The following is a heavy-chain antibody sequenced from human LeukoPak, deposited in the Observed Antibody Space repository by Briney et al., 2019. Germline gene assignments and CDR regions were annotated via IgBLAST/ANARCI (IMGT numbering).Heavy chain of an antibody. CDR1: GFTFSSYG. CDR2: ISYDGSNE. Sequence: GGSLRLSCAASGFTFSSYGMHWVRQAPGKGLEWVAVISYDGSNEYYADSVKGRFTISRDNSKNTLYLQMNSLRPEDTAVYYCARDLGAGSGYFDYWGQGTLVTVSS. J-gene: IGHJ4*02. CDR3: ARDLGAGSGYFDY. D-gene: IGHD3-22*01. V-gene: IGHV3-30*19.